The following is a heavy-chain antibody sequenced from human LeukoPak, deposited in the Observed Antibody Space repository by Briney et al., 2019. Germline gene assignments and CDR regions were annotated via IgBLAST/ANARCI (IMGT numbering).Heavy chain of an antibody. Sequence: GRSLRLPCAASEFIFSNFAMHWVRQAPGKGLEWVTLISPEGNLKNYADSVKGRFTISRDNSRNTLFPQMSSLRPEDTAVYFCARGSGYFDHWGQGTQVTVSS. CDR3: ARGSGYFDH. J-gene: IGHJ4*02. CDR1: EFIFSNFA. D-gene: IGHD3-3*01. CDR2: ISPEGNLK. V-gene: IGHV3-30*04.